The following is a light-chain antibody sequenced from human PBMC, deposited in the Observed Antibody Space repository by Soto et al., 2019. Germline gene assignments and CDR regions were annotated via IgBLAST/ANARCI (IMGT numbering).Light chain of an antibody. CDR1: TSNIGTNY. V-gene: IGLV1-51*01. Sequence: QSVLTQPPSVSAAPGQKVTISCSGSTSNIGTNYVSWYQQLPGTAPKLLISDNNKRPSGIPDRFSGSKSGTSATLDITGLQTGDEADYYCGTWDSSLSGVVFGGGTKVTVL. J-gene: IGLJ2*01. CDR3: GTWDSSLSGVV. CDR2: DNN.